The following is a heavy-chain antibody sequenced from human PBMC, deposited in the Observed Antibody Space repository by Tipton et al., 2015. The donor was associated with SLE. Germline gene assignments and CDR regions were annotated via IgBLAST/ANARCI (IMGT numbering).Heavy chain of an antibody. CDR3: ARGIDGTVAEQ. D-gene: IGHD5-24*01. Sequence: LRLSCAASGFTFSNYWMHWIRQPPGKGLEWIGYIYYSGTTNYNPSLKSRVTMSVDTSKNQLSLKLSSVTAADTAVYYCARGIDGTVAEQWGQGTLVTVSS. V-gene: IGHV4-59*12. J-gene: IGHJ1*01. CDR2: IYYSGTT. CDR1: GFTFSNYW.